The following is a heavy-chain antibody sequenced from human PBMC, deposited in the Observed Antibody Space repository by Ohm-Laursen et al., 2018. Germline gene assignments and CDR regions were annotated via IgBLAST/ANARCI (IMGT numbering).Heavy chain of an antibody. CDR3: ARDLPIRGSGSYL. Sequence: SLRLSCTASGFTVSSNYMSWVRQAPGKGLEWVSVIYSGGSTYYADSVKGRFTISRDNSKNTLYLQMNSLRAEDTAVYYCARDLPIRGSGSYLWGQGTLVTVSS. D-gene: IGHD3-10*01. CDR2: IYSGGST. V-gene: IGHV3-66*01. CDR1: GFTVSSNY. J-gene: IGHJ4*02.